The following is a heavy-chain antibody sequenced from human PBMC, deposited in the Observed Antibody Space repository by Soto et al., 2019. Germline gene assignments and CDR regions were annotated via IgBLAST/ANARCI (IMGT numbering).Heavy chain of an antibody. Sequence: SETLSLTCTVSGGSISSSSYYWGWIRQPPGKGLEWIGSIYYSGSTYYNPSLKSRVTISVDTSKNQFSLKLSSVTAADTAVYYCARDWVSYYYYGMDVWGQGTTVTVSS. V-gene: IGHV4-39*07. CDR2: IYYSGST. J-gene: IGHJ6*02. CDR1: GGSISSSSYY. CDR3: ARDWVSYYYYGMDV. D-gene: IGHD3-16*01.